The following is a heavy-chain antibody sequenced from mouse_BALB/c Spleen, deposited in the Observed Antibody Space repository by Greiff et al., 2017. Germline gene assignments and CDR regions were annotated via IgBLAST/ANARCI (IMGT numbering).Heavy chain of an antibody. D-gene: IGHD1-1*01. CDR2: ISCYNGAT. CDR3: ARSMPYYYGSHYYYAMDY. CDR1: GYSFTGYY. Sequence: LVKTGASVKISCKASGYSFTGYYMHWVKQSHGKSLEWIGYISCYNGATSYNQKFKGKATFTVDTSSSTAYMQFNSLTSEDSAVYYCARSMPYYYGSHYYYAMDYWGQGTSVTVSS. V-gene: IGHV1S34*01. J-gene: IGHJ4*01.